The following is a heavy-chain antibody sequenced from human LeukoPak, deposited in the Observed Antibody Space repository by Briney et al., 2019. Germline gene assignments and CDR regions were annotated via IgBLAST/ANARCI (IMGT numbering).Heavy chain of an antibody. CDR3: ARDSRLGPRAGDFDI. Sequence: SETLSLTCSVFGGTIRGYYWSWIRQPPGKGLEWIGYVYENGSPNYNPSPRSRVTISADLSKNQLSLRVASVSATDTAVYYCARDSRLGPRAGDFDIWGRGSMVTVSS. CDR1: GGTIRGYY. D-gene: IGHD1-26*01. J-gene: IGHJ3*02. CDR2: VYENGSP. V-gene: IGHV4-59*01.